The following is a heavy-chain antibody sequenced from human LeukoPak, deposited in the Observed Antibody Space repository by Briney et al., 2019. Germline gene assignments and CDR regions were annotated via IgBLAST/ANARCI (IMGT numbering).Heavy chain of an antibody. CDR3: ARDLYSVLVVVTSDAFDI. D-gene: IGHD2-21*02. Sequence: SETLSLTCTVSGGSISSYYWSWIRQPPGKGLEWIGYIYYSGSTNYNPSLKSRVTISVDTSKNQFSLKLSSVTAADTAVYYCARDLYSVLVVVTSDAFDIWGQGTMVTVSS. J-gene: IGHJ3*02. CDR2: IYYSGST. CDR1: GGSISSYY. V-gene: IGHV4-59*12.